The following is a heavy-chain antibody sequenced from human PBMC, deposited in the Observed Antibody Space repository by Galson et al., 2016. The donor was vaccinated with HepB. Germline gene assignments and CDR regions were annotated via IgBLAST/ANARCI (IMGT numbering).Heavy chain of an antibody. D-gene: IGHD6-19*01. V-gene: IGHV3-23*01. CDR1: GFTFSDYA. CDR3: VAGAGWLPDY. J-gene: IGHJ4*02. Sequence: SLRLSCAASGFTFSDYALNWVRQAPGKGLEWVSTISGRGGGTYYADSVKGRFTISRDNSKNSAYLQMNNVRAEDTAIYYCVAGAGWLPDYWGQGTLVSVSS. CDR2: ISGRGGGT.